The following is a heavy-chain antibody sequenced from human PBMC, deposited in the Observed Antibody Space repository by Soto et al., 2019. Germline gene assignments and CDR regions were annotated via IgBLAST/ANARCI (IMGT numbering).Heavy chain of an antibody. Sequence: SETLSLTCAVYGGSFSGYYWSWIRQPPGKGLEWIGEINHSGSTNYNPSLKSRVTISVDTSKNQFSLKLSSVTAADTAVYYCARGGRRYYYGSGSYFDYWGQGTLVTVSS. V-gene: IGHV4-34*01. CDR1: GGSFSGYY. D-gene: IGHD3-10*01. CDR2: INHSGST. CDR3: ARGGRRYYYGSGSYFDY. J-gene: IGHJ4*02.